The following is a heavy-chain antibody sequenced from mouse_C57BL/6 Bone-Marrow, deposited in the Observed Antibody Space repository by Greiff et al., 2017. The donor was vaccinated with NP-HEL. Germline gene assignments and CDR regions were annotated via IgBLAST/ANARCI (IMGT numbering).Heavy chain of an antibody. CDR3: ARERWYAMDY. CDR1: GYSFTGYW. D-gene: IGHD1-1*02. V-gene: IGHV1-9*01. CDR2: ILPGSGST. J-gene: IGHJ4*01. Sequence: VQLQQSGAELMKPGASVTLSCTVTGYSFTGYWYESLKQRFRHGHLGCGEILPGSGSTNYNEKLKGQATFTADTSTNPAYMQLSSLTTEDSAIYYCARERWYAMDYWGRGTSVTVSS.